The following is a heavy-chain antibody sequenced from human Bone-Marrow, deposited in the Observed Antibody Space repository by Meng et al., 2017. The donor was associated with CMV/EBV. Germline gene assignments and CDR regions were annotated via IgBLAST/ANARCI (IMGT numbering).Heavy chain of an antibody. CDR2: IIPILGIA. CDR1: GGTFSSYT. V-gene: IGHV1-69*02. D-gene: IGHD3-22*01. J-gene: IGHJ6*02. Sequence: SVKVPCKASGGTFSSYTIRWVRQAPGQGLEWMGRIIPILGIANYAQKFQGRVTIAADKSTSTAYMELSSLRSENTAVYYCAELTIIEDYYGMDVWGQGTTVTVSS. CDR3: AELTIIEDYYGMDV.